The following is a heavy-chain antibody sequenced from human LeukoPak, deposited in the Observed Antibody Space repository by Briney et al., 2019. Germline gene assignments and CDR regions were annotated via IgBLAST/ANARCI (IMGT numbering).Heavy chain of an antibody. CDR2: ISWNSGSI. V-gene: IGHV3-9*01. CDR3: AKDTRWGATNFDY. J-gene: IGHJ4*02. Sequence: GRSLRLSCAASGFTFDDYAMHWVRQAPGKGLEWVSGISWNSGSIGYADSVKGRFTISRDNAKNSLYLQMNSLRAEDTALYYCAKDTRWGATNFDYWGQGTLVTVSS. CDR1: GFTFDDYA. D-gene: IGHD1-26*01.